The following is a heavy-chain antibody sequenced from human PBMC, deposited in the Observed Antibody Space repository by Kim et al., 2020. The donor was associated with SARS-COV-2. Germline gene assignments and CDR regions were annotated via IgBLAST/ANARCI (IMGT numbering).Heavy chain of an antibody. V-gene: IGHV1-46*01. D-gene: IGHD4-17*01. J-gene: IGHJ3*02. Sequence: ASVKVSCKASGYTFTSYYMHWVRQAPGQGLEWVGIINPSGGSTTYAQNFQGRVTMTRDTSTSTVYMELSSLRSEDTAVYYCARVIWGGDYYAFDIWGQGTMVTVSS. CDR1: GYTFTSYY. CDR2: INPSGGST. CDR3: ARVIWGGDYYAFDI.